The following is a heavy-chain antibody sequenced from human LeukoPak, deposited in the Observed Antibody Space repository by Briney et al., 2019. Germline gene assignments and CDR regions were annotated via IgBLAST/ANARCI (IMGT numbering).Heavy chain of an antibody. V-gene: IGHV3-33*01. CDR3: ARGDGYNDAEHLQH. Sequence: GGSLRLSSAASGFTFSSYGMHWVRQAPGKGLEWVAVIWYDGSNKYYGDSVKGRFTISRDNSKKTLYLQMDSLRVEDTAVYYCARGDGYNDAEHLQHWGQGTLVTVS. CDR1: GFTFSSYG. J-gene: IGHJ1*01. D-gene: IGHD5-24*01. CDR2: IWYDGSNK.